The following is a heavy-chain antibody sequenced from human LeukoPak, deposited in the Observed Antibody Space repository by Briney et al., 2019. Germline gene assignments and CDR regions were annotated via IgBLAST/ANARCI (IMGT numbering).Heavy chain of an antibody. D-gene: IGHD6-19*01. Sequence: GGSLRLSCAASGFTFSSYAMSWVRQAPGKGLEWVSSISSSSSYIYYADSVKGRFTISRDNAKNSLYLQMNSLRSEDAAVYYCATQFSGWYQGDAFDIWGQGTMVTVSS. V-gene: IGHV3-21*04. CDR2: ISSSSSYI. CDR1: GFTFSSYA. J-gene: IGHJ3*02. CDR3: ATQFSGWYQGDAFDI.